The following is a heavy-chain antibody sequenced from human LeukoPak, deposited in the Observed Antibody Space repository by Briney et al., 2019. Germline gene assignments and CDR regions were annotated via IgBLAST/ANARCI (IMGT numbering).Heavy chain of an antibody. CDR1: GFIFSSYE. D-gene: IGHD6-19*01. J-gene: IGHJ4*02. CDR3: ARDSSGWHYYFDY. CDR2: ISSSGSTI. Sequence: PGGSLRLSCAASGFIFSSYEMNWVRQAPGKGLEWVSYISSSGSTIYYADSVKGRFTISRDNAKNSLYLQMNSLRAEDTAVYYCARDSSGWHYYFDYWGQGTLVTVSS. V-gene: IGHV3-48*03.